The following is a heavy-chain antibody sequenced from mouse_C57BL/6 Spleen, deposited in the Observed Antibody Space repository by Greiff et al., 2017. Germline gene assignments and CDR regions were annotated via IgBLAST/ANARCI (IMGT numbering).Heavy chain of an antibody. V-gene: IGHV1-72*01. J-gene: IGHJ1*03. CDR2: IDPNSGGT. D-gene: IGHD1-1*01. Sequence: QVHVKQPGAELVKPGASVKLSCKASGYTFTSYWMHWVKQRPGRGLEWIGRIDPNSGGTKYNEKFKSKATLTVDKPSSTAYMQLSSLTSDDSAVYYCARDYYGSMHWYFDGWGTGTTVTVSS. CDR1: GYTFTSYW. CDR3: ARDYYGSMHWYFDG.